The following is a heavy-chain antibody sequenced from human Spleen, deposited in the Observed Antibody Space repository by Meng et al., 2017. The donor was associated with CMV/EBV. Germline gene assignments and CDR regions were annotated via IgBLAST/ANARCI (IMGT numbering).Heavy chain of an antibody. CDR1: GGSFSGYK. CDR3: ARSFWSGFRYFDY. V-gene: IGHV4-34*01. D-gene: IGHD3-3*01. CDR2: INHGGTT. J-gene: IGHJ4*02. Sequence: SETLSLTCAVYGGSFSGYKWSWIRQPPGKGLEWIGEINHGGTTNYNPSLKSRVTISVDTSKNQFSLKLSSVTAADTAVYYCARSFWSGFRYFDYWGQGTLVTVSS.